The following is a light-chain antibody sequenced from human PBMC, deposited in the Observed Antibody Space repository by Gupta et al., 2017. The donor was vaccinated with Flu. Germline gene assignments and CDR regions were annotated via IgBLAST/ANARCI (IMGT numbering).Light chain of an antibody. CDR2: SAS. Sequence: PSHLSASVVDSISSTCLVNESIDNYLNWYQQKPGKVPQVLIYSASNLQSGVPSRFSGSGSGTDFTLTISSLQPEDFATYYCQHSYRTRRTFGQGTKVEIK. CDR3: QHSYRTRRT. CDR1: ESIDNY. J-gene: IGKJ1*01. V-gene: IGKV1-39*01.